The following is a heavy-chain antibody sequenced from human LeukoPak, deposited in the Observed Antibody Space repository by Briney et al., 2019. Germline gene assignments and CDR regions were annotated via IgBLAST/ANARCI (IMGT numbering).Heavy chain of an antibody. V-gene: IGHV3-48*01. D-gene: IGHD5-12*01. Sequence: PGGSLRLSCAASGFTFSTYGMNWVRQAPGKGLEWVSYISGSSSAIYYTDSVKGRFTISRDNAEKSVYLQMNGLRAEDTAVYYCATYSGYDRIFDHWGLGTLVTVSS. CDR1: GFTFSTYG. J-gene: IGHJ4*02. CDR2: ISGSSSAI. CDR3: ATYSGYDRIFDH.